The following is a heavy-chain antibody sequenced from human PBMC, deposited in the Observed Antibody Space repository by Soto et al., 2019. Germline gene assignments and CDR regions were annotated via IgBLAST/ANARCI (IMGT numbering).Heavy chain of an antibody. Sequence: QVQLQESGPGLVKPSETLSLTCTVSGGSISSYYWSWIRQPPGKGLEWIGYIYYSGSTNYNPSLKSRVTISVDTSKNQFSRELTSVTAADTAVYYCARHCRGGSCSRRDAFDIWGQGTMVTVSS. D-gene: IGHD2-15*01. CDR1: GGSISSYY. CDR3: ARHCRGGSCSRRDAFDI. V-gene: IGHV4-59*01. CDR2: IYYSGST. J-gene: IGHJ3*02.